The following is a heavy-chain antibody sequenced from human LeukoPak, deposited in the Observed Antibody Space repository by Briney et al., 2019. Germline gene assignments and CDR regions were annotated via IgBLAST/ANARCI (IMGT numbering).Heavy chain of an antibody. CDR1: VYTFTDYY. V-gene: IGHV1-69-2*01. CDR3: ALERWLQVGEVAYDVFDI. J-gene: IGHJ3*02. CDR2: VDPEDGET. Sequence: ASVKISCKASVYTFTDYYMHWVQQAPGKGLEWMGRVDPEDGETMYAEKFQGRVTITADTSTDTAYMELSSLRSEDTAVYYCALERWLQVGEVAYDVFDIWGQGTMVTVSS. D-gene: IGHD5-24*01.